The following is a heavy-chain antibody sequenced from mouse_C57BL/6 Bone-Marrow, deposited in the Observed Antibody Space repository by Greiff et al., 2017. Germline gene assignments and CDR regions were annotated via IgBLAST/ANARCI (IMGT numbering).Heavy chain of an antibody. V-gene: IGHV8-8*01. Sequence: QVTLKVCGPGILQPSQTLSLTCSFSGFSLSTFGMGVGWIRQPSGKGLEWLAHIWWDDDKYYNPALKSRLTISKDTSKNQVFLKIANVDTADTATYYCARIADYYGSSPAWFAYWGQGTLVTVSA. D-gene: IGHD1-1*01. CDR2: IWWDDDK. J-gene: IGHJ3*01. CDR1: GFSLSTFGMG. CDR3: ARIADYYGSSPAWFAY.